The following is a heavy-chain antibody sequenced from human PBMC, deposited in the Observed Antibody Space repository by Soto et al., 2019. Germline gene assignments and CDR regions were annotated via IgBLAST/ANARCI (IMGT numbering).Heavy chain of an antibody. J-gene: IGHJ4*02. CDR3: ASGGGNDGCIDY. Sequence: QVQLVESGGGVVQPRRSLRLSCAASGFSFNSYAMHWVRQAPGKGLEWVATISYDGSNKYYADSVKGRLTISRDKSDYTLYLQMNSLRAEDTAVYYCASGGGNDGCIDYWGLGTLVTVSS. CDR1: GFSFNSYA. CDR2: ISYDGSNK. V-gene: IGHV3-30-3*01. D-gene: IGHD1-1*01.